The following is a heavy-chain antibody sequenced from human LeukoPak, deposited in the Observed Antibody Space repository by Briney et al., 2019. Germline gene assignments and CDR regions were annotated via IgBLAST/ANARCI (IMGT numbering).Heavy chain of an antibody. CDR1: GFNFRTYG. Sequence: GGSLRLSCAASGFNFRTYGRHWVRQAPGKGLEWVAFIQFDESSKNYADSVKGRFTISRDNSKNTVYLQVNSLRAEDTAVYYCAKEDGTVVVSTFGDWGQGTLVTVSS. D-gene: IGHD3-22*01. J-gene: IGHJ4*02. CDR2: IQFDESSK. V-gene: IGHV3-30*02. CDR3: AKEDGTVVVSTFGD.